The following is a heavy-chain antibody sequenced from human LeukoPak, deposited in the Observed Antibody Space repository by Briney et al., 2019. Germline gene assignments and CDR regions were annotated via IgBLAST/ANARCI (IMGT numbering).Heavy chain of an antibody. CDR1: GYSFRTYE. J-gene: IGHJ4*02. CDR2: ISSSGSTI. D-gene: IGHD6-13*01. V-gene: IGHV3-48*03. CDR3: AGVAAAGTYYFDS. Sequence: GGSLRLSCAASGYSFRTYEMNGVRQAPGKGLEWVSYISSSGSTIYYAHSVKGRFTISRDNAKNSLYLQMNSLRAEDTAVYYCAGVAAAGTYYFDSWGQGALVTVSS.